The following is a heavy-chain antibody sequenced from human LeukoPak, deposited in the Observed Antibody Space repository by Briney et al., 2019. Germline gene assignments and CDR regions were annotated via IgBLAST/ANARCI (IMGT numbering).Heavy chain of an antibody. Sequence: ASVKVSCKASGGTFSNYAISWVRQAPGQGLEWMGGIIPIFGTANYAQKFQGRVTITADESTSTAYMELSSLRSEDTAVYYCARSGYCTNGVCVNWFDPWGQGTLVTVSS. CDR3: ARSGYCTNGVCVNWFDP. CDR2: IIPIFGTA. V-gene: IGHV1-69*13. J-gene: IGHJ5*02. CDR1: GGTFSNYA. D-gene: IGHD2-8*01.